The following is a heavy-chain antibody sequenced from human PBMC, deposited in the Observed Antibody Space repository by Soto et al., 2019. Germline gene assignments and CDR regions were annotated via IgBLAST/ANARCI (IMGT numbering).Heavy chain of an antibody. CDR1: GFTFTSYA. J-gene: IGHJ6*02. CDR3: ASGRARPDYYYYGMDV. D-gene: IGHD6-6*01. CDR2: INAGNGNT. Sequence: VQLVESGGGLVQWGGSLRLSCAASGFTFTSYAMHWVRQAPGQRLEWMGWINAGNGNTKYSQKFQGRVTITRDTTASTAYMQLSSLRSENTAVYYCASGRARPDYYYYGMDVWGQGTTVTVSS. V-gene: IGHV1-3*01.